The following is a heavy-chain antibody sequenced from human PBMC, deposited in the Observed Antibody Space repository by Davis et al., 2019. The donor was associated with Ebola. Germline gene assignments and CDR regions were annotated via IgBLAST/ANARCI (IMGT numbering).Heavy chain of an antibody. CDR2: IYYSGST. D-gene: IGHD5-18*01. J-gene: IGHJ6*02. CDR3: ARDRGYLFGMDV. CDR1: GGSISSSSYY. Sequence: MPSETLSLTCTVSGGSISSSSYYWGWIRQPPGKGLEWIGSIYYSGSTYYNPSLKSRVTISVDTSKNQFSLKPSSVTAADTAVYYCARDRGYLFGMDVWGQGTTVTVSS. V-gene: IGHV4-39*02.